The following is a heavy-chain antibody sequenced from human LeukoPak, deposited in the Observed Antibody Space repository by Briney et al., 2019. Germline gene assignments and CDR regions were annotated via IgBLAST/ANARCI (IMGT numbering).Heavy chain of an antibody. V-gene: IGHV1-2*02. CDR2: INPNSGGT. CDR1: GYTFTGYY. Sequence: GASVKVSCKASGYTFTGYYMHWVRQAPGQGLEWMGWINPNSGGTNYAQKFQGRVTMTRDTSISTAYMELSRLRSDDTAVYYCARDWSGFGELTLDYWGQGALVTVSS. J-gene: IGHJ4*02. CDR3: ARDWSGFGELTLDY. D-gene: IGHD3-10*01.